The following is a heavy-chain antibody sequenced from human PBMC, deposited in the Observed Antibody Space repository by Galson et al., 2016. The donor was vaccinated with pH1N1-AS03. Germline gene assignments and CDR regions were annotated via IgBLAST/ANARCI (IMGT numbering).Heavy chain of an antibody. CDR2: IYYTGIT. Sequence: ETLSLTCTVSGDSVSGGTYYWNWIRQPPGKGLEWIGYIYYTGITNYNPSLESRLTISIDRSKNQISLTLGSVTAADTAMYYCARDGVLTGYHATGRERVDYWGQGTLVIVSS. CDR1: GDSVSGGTYY. CDR3: ARDGVLTGYHATGRERVDY. D-gene: IGHD3-9*01. V-gene: IGHV4-61*01. J-gene: IGHJ4*02.